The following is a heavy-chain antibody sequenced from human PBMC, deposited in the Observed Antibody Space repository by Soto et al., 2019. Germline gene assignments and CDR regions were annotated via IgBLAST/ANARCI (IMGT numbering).Heavy chain of an antibody. CDR3: ARSATGDYDFWANPRGDWLDL. D-gene: IGHD3-3*01. CDR1: GYTFTSHD. CDR2: MNPLSEKSKT. Sequence: QPQLEQSGAELKKPGASVRVSCKASGYTFTSHDIIWVRQAAGQGLEWMGWMNPLSEKSKTSYLPKFQERIINTKDTSLETAHLELSGLRSDQTALYYRARSATGDYDFWANPRGDWLDLWGQGTLVIVSS. V-gene: IGHV1-8*01. J-gene: IGHJ5*02.